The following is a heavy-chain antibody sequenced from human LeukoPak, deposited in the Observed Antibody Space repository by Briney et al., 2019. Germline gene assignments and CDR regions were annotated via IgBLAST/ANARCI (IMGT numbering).Heavy chain of an antibody. CDR2: MHYSGTT. Sequence: ASETLSLTCTVSGDSISGGNYYWGWIRQPPGKGLEWIGSMHYSGTTYYRPSLKSRVTITVDTSMNQLSLGLSSVTAADTAVYYCARVPIVGATRVFFDYWGQGTLVTVSS. CDR3: ARVPIVGATRVFFDY. J-gene: IGHJ4*02. CDR1: GDSISGGNYY. D-gene: IGHD1-26*01. V-gene: IGHV4-39*01.